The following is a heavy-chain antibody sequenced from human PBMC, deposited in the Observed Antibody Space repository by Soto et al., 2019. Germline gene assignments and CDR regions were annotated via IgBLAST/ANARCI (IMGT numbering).Heavy chain of an antibody. Sequence: QVQLVQSGAEVKKPGASVKVSCKASGYTFTGYYMHWVRQAPGQGLEWMGWINPNSGGTNYAQKSEGWVTMTRDTSISTAYMELSRLRSDDTAVYYCATQRSEWELSFDYWGRGTLVTVSS. J-gene: IGHJ4*02. CDR2: INPNSGGT. D-gene: IGHD1-26*01. CDR3: ATQRSEWELSFDY. V-gene: IGHV1-2*04. CDR1: GYTFTGYY.